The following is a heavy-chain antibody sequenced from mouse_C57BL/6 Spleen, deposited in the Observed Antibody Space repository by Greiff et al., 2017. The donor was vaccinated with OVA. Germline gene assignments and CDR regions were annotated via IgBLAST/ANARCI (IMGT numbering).Heavy chain of an antibody. CDR1: GFTFTDYY. CDR3: ARFSPTGFDY. V-gene: IGHV7-3*01. CDR2: IRNKANGYTT. J-gene: IGHJ2*01. D-gene: IGHD4-1*02. Sequence: EVQRVESGGGLVQPGGSLSISCAASGFTFTDYYMSWVRQPPGKALEWLGFIRNKANGYTTEYSATVKGRFTISRANSQVILYLQMNALRAEDSATYYCARFSPTGFDYWGQGTTLTVSS.